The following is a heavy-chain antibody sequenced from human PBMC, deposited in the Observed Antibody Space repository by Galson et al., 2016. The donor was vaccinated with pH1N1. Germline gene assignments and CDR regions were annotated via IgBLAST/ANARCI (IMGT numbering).Heavy chain of an antibody. Sequence: CAISGDSVSSSSAAWNWIRQSPSRGLEWLGRTYYRSKWYNDYAVSVKSRITINPDTSKNQFSLQLNSVTPEDTAVYYCARDGIAAAGIRRDQYYFDYRGQGTLVTVSS. D-gene: IGHD6-13*01. CDR3: ARDGIAAAGIRRDQYYFDY. V-gene: IGHV6-1*01. CDR2: TYYRSKWYN. CDR1: GDSVSSSSAA. J-gene: IGHJ4*02.